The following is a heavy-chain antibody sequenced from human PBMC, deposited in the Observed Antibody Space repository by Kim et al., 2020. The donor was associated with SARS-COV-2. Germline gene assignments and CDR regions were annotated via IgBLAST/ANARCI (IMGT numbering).Heavy chain of an antibody. J-gene: IGHJ6*02. D-gene: IGHD2-2*02. Sequence: GGSLRLSCAASGFTFSSYSMNWVRQAPGKGLEWVSSISSSSSYIYYADSVKGRFTISRDNAKNSLYLQMNSLRAEDTAVYYCARGGRPPRIRYCSSTSCYKGPPDYYYYGMDVWGQGTTVTVSS. CDR3: ARGGRPPRIRYCSSTSCYKGPPDYYYYGMDV. V-gene: IGHV3-21*01. CDR1: GFTFSSYS. CDR2: ISSSSSYI.